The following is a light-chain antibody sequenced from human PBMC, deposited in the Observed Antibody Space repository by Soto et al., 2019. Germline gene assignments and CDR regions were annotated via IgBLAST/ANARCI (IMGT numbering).Light chain of an antibody. CDR3: AAWDVSLVV. CDR1: SSNIGTNT. V-gene: IGLV1-44*01. Sequence: QSVLTQPPSASGTPGQRVTISCSGSSSNIGTNTVIWYQQLPGAAPKLLIYSDNQRPSGVPDRVSGSKSGTSASLAISGLQSEDEADYDCAAWDVSLVVFGGGTKLTVL. J-gene: IGLJ2*01. CDR2: SDN.